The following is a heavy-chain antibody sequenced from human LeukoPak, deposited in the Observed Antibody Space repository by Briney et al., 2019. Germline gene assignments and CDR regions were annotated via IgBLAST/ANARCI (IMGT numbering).Heavy chain of an antibody. CDR1: GFTFSSYS. J-gene: IGHJ4*02. CDR2: ISSSSSYI. Sequence: GRSLRLSCAASGFTFSSYSMNWVRQAPGKGLEWVSSISSSSSYIYYADSVKGRFTISRDNAKNSLYLQMNSLRAEDTAVDYCARADWDTAMIDYWGQGTLVIVSS. D-gene: IGHD5-18*01. CDR3: ARADWDTAMIDY. V-gene: IGHV3-21*01.